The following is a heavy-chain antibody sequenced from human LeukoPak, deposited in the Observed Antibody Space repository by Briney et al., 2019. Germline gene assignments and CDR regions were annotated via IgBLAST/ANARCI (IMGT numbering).Heavy chain of an antibody. J-gene: IGHJ4*02. CDR2: IRSKTYGGTT. CDR1: GFSFGDYA. Sequence: SLRLSCTASGFSFGDYAMSWVRQAPGQGLEWVGFIRSKTYGGTTEYAASVKGRFTISRDDSESIAHLQMNSLKTEDTAVYYCTRYYDYVWGSYRYIDYWGQGTLVTVSS. V-gene: IGHV3-49*04. D-gene: IGHD3-16*02. CDR3: TRYYDYVWGSYRYIDY.